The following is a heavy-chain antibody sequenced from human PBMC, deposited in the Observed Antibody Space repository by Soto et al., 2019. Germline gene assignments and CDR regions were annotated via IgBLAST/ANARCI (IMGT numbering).Heavy chain of an antibody. CDR3: ARIPWGGDEPRDDTFDI. CDR2: IIPMYGRP. Sequence: QVQLLQSGAEVKKPGSSVKVSCKASGGTFSSYPISWVRQAPGQGPEWLGGIIPMYGRPNYAQTFQGRVTITADKSTSAAYMELSSLRSEDTAVYYCARIPWGGDEPRDDTFDIWGQGTMVTVSS. V-gene: IGHV1-69*06. J-gene: IGHJ3*02. CDR1: GGTFSSYP. D-gene: IGHD2-21*02.